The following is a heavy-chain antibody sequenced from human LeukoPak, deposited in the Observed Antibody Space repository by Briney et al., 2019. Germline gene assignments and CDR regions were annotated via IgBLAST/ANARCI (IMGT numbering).Heavy chain of an antibody. J-gene: IGHJ5*02. Sequence: GGSLRLSCAASGFTFSRYSMNWVRQAPGKGLEWVSSISISSNYIYYADSVKGRFTISRDNAKNSLYLQMNSLRAEDTAVYYCARGPYCSSTSCYGSPHYNWFDPWGQGTLVTVSS. CDR3: ARGPYCSSTSCYGSPHYNWFDP. D-gene: IGHD2-2*01. V-gene: IGHV3-21*04. CDR1: GFTFSRYS. CDR2: ISISSNYI.